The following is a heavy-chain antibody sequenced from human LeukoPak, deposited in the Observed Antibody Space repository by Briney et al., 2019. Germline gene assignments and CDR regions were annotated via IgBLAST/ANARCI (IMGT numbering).Heavy chain of an antibody. Sequence: SETLSLTCAVYGGSFSDDFWTWIRLAPEKGLEGIGEVFHDGIANYNPSRMSRGFVSVVQTKKQFYPGLRSVTAADPDKYYSVRGVVSNGRPPKNRFDPCGRGTPVTVSS. CDR2: VFHDGIA. CDR1: GGSFSDDF. D-gene: IGHD2-21*01. V-gene: IGHV4-34*01. J-gene: IGHJ5*02. CDR3: VRGVVSNGRPPKNRFDP.